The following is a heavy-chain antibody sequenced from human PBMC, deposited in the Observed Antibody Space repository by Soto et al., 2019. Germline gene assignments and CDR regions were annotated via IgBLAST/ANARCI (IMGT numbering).Heavy chain of an antibody. CDR3: ATGGSGTYYLGPLDY. J-gene: IGHJ4*02. D-gene: IGHD3-10*01. CDR2: IRQYGDET. V-gene: IGHV3-7*01. CDR1: AFSLKTYW. Sequence: EVQLVESGGGLVLPGGSLRLSCVGSAFSLKTYWMAWVGQAPGKGLECVANIRQYGDETFYVDSVKGRFTISRDNANNSAYLPMDNLRAEDTGVYYCATGGSGTYYLGPLDYWGQGIMVIVSS.